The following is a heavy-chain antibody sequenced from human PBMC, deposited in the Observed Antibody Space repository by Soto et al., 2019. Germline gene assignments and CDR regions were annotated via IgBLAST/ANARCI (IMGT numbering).Heavy chain of an antibody. CDR2: INPSGSIT. Sequence: ASVKVSCKASGYSFINYYMRWVRQAPGQGLQWMGIINPSGSITTYAQKFQGRVIMTRDTSTSAVYMELSSLTSDDTAVYYCASPIGGSYNAFNIWGQGTMVTVS. J-gene: IGHJ3*02. V-gene: IGHV1-46*01. CDR3: ASPIGGSYNAFNI. D-gene: IGHD1-26*01. CDR1: GYSFINYY.